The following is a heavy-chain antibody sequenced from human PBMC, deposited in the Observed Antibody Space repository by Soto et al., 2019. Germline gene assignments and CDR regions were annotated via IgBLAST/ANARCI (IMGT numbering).Heavy chain of an antibody. V-gene: IGHV4-34*01. CDR1: GGSFSGYY. Sequence: QVQLQQWGAGLLKPSETLSLTCAVYGGSFSGYYWSWIRQPPGKGLEWIGEINHSGSTNYNPSLKSRVTISVDTSQNQFSLKLSSVTAADTAVYYCARGRGEDIVVVGAVTFDYWGQVTLVTVSS. CDR2: INHSGST. D-gene: IGHD2-15*01. CDR3: ARGRGEDIVVVGAVTFDY. J-gene: IGHJ4*02.